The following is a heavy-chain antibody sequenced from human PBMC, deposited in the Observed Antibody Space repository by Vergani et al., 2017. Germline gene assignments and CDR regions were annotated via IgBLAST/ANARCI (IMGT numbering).Heavy chain of an antibody. J-gene: IGHJ5*02. Sequence: QVQLQESGPGLVKPSQTLSLTCTVSGGSISSGSYYWSWIRQPAGKGLEWIGRIYTSGSTNYNPSLKSRVTISVDTSKNQFSLKLSSVTAADTAVYYCARAQLDNGGRSHWFDPWGQGTLVTVSS. CDR1: GGSISSGSYY. CDR3: ARAQLDNGGRSHWFDP. V-gene: IGHV4-61*02. CDR2: IYTSGST. D-gene: IGHD4-23*01.